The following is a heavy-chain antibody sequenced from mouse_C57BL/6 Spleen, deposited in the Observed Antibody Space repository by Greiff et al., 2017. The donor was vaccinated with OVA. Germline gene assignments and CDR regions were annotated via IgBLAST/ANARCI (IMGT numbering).Heavy chain of an antibody. CDR1: GYTFTSYW. CDR3: ARSSTGLHFDY. D-gene: IGHD5-1*01. V-gene: IGHV1-55*01. J-gene: IGHJ2*01. CDR2: IYPGSGST. Sequence: QVQLKQSGAELVKPGASVKMSCKASGYTFTSYWITWVKQRPGQGLEWIGDIYPGSGSTNYNEKFKSKATLTVDTSSSTAYMQLSSLTSEDSAVYYCARSSTGLHFDYWGQGTTLTVSS.